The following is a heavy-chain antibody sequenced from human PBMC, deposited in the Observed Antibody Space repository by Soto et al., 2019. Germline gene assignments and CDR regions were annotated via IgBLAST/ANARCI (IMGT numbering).Heavy chain of an antibody. Sequence: QVQLVQSGAEVENPGASVKVSCKASGYTFSNFGINWVRQAPGQGLEWMGWITPYNGNANYAQKYQDRLTVTTETPTNTAYLERRSLRSDDTAAYFCARARMYSGAYHAYWGQGTLVTVPS. D-gene: IGHD1-26*01. CDR3: ARARMYSGAYHAY. CDR1: GYTFSNFG. CDR2: ITPYNGNA. V-gene: IGHV1-18*04. J-gene: IGHJ4*02.